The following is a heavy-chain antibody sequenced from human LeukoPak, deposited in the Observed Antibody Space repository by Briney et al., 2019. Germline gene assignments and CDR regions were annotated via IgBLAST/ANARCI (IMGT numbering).Heavy chain of an antibody. V-gene: IGHV4-59*12. D-gene: IGHD6-13*01. J-gene: IGHJ4*02. CDR1: GGSISRYY. CDR3: ARGGSTWYADY. Sequence: SETLSLTCTVSGGSISRYYWSWIRQPPGKGLEWIGYIYYSGSTNYNPSLKSRVTISVDTSKNQFSLKLSSVTAADTAVYYCARGGSTWYADYWGQGTLVTVSS. CDR2: IYYSGST.